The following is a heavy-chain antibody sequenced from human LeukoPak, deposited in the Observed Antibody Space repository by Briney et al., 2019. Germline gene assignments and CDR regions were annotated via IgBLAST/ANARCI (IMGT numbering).Heavy chain of an antibody. CDR2: ISSSSSYI. CDR1: GFTFSSYS. Sequence: GGSLRVSCAASGFTFSSYSMNWVRQAPGKGLEWVSSISSSSSYIYYADSVKGRFTISRDNAKNSLYLQMNSLRAEDTAVYYCARAELPYGGNAYWGQGTLVTVSS. D-gene: IGHD4-23*01. V-gene: IGHV3-21*01. J-gene: IGHJ4*02. CDR3: ARAELPYGGNAY.